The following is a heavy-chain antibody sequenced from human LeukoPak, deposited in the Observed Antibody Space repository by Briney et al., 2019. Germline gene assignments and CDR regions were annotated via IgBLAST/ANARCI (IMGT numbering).Heavy chain of an antibody. CDR1: GGSISSSSYY. V-gene: IGHV4-39*01. CDR3: ATLTGTTMRNWFDP. CDR2: IYYSGST. Sequence: PSETLSLTCTVSGGSISSSSYYWGWIRQPPGQGLEWTGSIYYSGSTYYNPSRKSRVTISVDTSKNQFSLKLSSVTAADTAVYYCATLTGTTMRNWFDPWGQGTLVTVSS. J-gene: IGHJ5*02. D-gene: IGHD1-7*01.